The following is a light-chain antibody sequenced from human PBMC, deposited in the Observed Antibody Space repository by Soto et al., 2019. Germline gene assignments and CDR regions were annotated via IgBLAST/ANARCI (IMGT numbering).Light chain of an antibody. CDR1: QNNDSY. V-gene: IGKV1-39*01. J-gene: IGKJ1*01. CDR2: DAA. CDR3: QLSYCTPWT. Sequence: DIRMGKKSTSLCAPVDEKDTITCRASQNNDSYLNRYQQRPGKAPKLLIHDAASLQSGVPSRFSGSVSGTEFALTIISLQPEDFATIYCQLSYCTPWTFGQGTKVDIK.